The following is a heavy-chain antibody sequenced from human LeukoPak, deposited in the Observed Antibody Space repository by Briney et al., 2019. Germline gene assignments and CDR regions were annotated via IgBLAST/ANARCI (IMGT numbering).Heavy chain of an antibody. CDR1: GFTVSSNY. D-gene: IGHD1-1*01. V-gene: IGHV3-53*01. J-gene: IGHJ4*02. CDR2: IYSGGST. CDR3: ATSSWNDGDGVFDY. Sequence: GGSLRLSCAASGFTVSSNYMSWVRQAPGKGLEWVSVIYSGGSTYYADSVKGRFTISRDNSKNTLYLQMSSLRAEDTAVYYCATSSWNDGDGVFDYWGQGTLVIISS.